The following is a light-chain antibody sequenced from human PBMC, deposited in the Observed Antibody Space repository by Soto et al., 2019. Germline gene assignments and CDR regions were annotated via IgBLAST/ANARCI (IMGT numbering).Light chain of an antibody. J-gene: IGKJ3*01. V-gene: IGKV3-11*01. Sequence: EIVLTQSPATLSLSPGERATLSCRASQSVSTYLAWYQQKPGQAPRLLIYDASNRATGIPARFSGSGSGTDFTLTIISLAPEDFAVYYCQQRRNWPGAFGPGTKLDIK. CDR1: QSVSTY. CDR3: QQRRNWPGA. CDR2: DAS.